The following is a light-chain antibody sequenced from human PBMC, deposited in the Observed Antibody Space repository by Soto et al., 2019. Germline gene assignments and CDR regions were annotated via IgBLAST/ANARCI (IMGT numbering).Light chain of an antibody. V-gene: IGLV3-25*02. CDR1: ELSKQY. Sequence: SYELTQTPSVSVSPGQTARITCSGDELSKQYVYWYQQKPGQAPVLVIYKDSERASEIPERFSASSSGTTVTLTISGVREGDEADYSCPSSDETGNYYLFATGNKVTV. CDR2: KDS. J-gene: IGLJ1*01. CDR3: PSSDETGNYYL.